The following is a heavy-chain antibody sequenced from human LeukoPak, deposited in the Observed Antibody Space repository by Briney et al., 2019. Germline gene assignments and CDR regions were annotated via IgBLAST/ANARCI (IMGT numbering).Heavy chain of an antibody. V-gene: IGHV5-51*01. Sequence: GESLNISCKGSGYIFTNYWIGWVRQMPGKGLEWMGIIYPGDSDTRYSPSFQGQVTISADTSISTAYLQWSSLKASDTAMYYCARRDQNCSGGSCYPYYFDYWGQGTLVTVSS. CDR2: IYPGDSDT. J-gene: IGHJ4*02. CDR1: GYIFTNYW. CDR3: ARRDQNCSGGSCYPYYFDY. D-gene: IGHD2-15*01.